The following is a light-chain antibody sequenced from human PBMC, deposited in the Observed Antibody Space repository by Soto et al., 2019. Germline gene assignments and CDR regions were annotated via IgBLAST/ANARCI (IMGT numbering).Light chain of an antibody. CDR2: DVS. Sequence: QSVLTQPASVSGSPGQSITISCTGTSSDVGGYNYVSWYQHHPGKAPKLRIYDVSNRPSGVSNRFSGSKSGNTASLTISGLQPEDEADYYCCLYTTSNTRQIVFGTGTKVTVL. J-gene: IGLJ1*01. CDR3: CLYTTSNTRQIV. CDR1: SSDVGGYNY. V-gene: IGLV2-14*03.